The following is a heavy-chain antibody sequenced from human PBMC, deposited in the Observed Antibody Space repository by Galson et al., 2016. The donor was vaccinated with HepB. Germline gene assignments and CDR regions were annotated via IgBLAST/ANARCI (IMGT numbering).Heavy chain of an antibody. CDR3: ARHIAVTGTRGFDY. Sequence: SETLSLTCTVSGGSISSNWWSWVHQPPGKGLDWIAETYHSGTTNFNPSLQSRVTISIDKSKNQVSLNLNSVTAADTAVYYCARHIAVTGTRGFDYWGQGLLVTVSS. J-gene: IGHJ4*02. CDR2: TYHSGTT. V-gene: IGHV4-4*02. D-gene: IGHD6-19*01. CDR1: GGSISSNW.